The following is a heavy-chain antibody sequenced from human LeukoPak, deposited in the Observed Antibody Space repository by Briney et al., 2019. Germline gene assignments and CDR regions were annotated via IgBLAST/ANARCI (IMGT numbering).Heavy chain of an antibody. CDR1: GGSTSSSSYY. V-gene: IGHV4-39*07. D-gene: IGHD6-6*01. CDR3: ASDSSSSSYYYYYMDV. J-gene: IGHJ6*03. Sequence: SETLSLTCTVSGGSTSSSSYYWGWIRQPPGKGLEWIGSIYYSGSTYYNPSLKGRVTISVDTSKNQFSLKLSSVTAADTAVYYCASDSSSSSYYYYYMDVWGKGTTVTVSS. CDR2: IYYSGST.